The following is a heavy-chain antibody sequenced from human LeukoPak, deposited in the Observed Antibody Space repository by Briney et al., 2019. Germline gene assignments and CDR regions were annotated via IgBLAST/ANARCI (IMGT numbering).Heavy chain of an antibody. Sequence: GGSLRLSCAAFGFTFSSYGMHWVRQAPGKGLEWVAVIWYDGSNKYYADSVKGRFTISRDNSKNTLYLQMNSLRAEDTAVYYCARVGDTAMPRYYYYYGMDVWGQGTTVTVSS. CDR2: IWYDGSNK. J-gene: IGHJ6*02. CDR1: GFTFSSYG. CDR3: ARVGDTAMPRYYYYYGMDV. V-gene: IGHV3-33*01. D-gene: IGHD5-18*01.